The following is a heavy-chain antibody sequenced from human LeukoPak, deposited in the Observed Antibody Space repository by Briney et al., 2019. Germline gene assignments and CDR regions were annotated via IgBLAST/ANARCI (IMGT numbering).Heavy chain of an antibody. J-gene: IGHJ4*02. CDR2: IYYSGST. CDR3: ARGRDFYYGSGSPYFDY. D-gene: IGHD3-10*01. CDR1: GGSISSYY. Sequence: SETLSLTCTVSGGSISSYYWSWIRQPPGKGLEGIGYIYYSGSTNYNPSLKSRVTISVDTSKNQFSLKLSSVTAADTAVYYCARGRDFYYGSGSPYFDYWGQGTLVTVSS. V-gene: IGHV4-59*01.